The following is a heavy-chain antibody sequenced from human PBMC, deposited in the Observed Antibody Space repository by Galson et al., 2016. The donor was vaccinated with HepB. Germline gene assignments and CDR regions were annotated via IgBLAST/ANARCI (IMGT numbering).Heavy chain of an antibody. CDR3: ARGEYYYGSGSYLGQIES. D-gene: IGHD3-10*01. V-gene: IGHV4-34*01. CDR1: GGSFSGYY. CDR2: INYSGST. J-gene: IGHJ4*02. Sequence: SETLSLTCAVYGGSFSGYYWNWIRQPPGKGLEWIGEINYSGSTNYNPSLKSRVTISVDNSKNQFSLRLSSVTAAETAVYYCARGEYYYGSGSYLGQIESWGQGTLVTVSS.